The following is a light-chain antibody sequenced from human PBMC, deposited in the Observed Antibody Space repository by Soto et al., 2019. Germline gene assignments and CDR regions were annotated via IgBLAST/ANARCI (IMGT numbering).Light chain of an antibody. CDR2: GAS. CDR1: QSVSSSY. CDR3: QQYGSSLWP. Sequence: EIVLTQSPGTLSLSPGERATLSCRASQSVSSSYLAWYQQKPGQAPRLLIYGASSRATGIPDRFSGSGSGTDFTLTISRLDPYDFAVYYCQQYGSSLWPFGQGTKVDIK. V-gene: IGKV3-20*01. J-gene: IGKJ1*01.